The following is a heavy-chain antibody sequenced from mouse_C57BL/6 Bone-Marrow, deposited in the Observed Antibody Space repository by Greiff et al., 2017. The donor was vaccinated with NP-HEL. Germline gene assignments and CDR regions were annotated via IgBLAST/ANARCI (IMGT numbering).Heavy chain of an antibody. V-gene: IGHV1-80*01. CDR2: IYPGDGDT. CDR3: ASPYYYGSSYWYFDG. CDR1: GYAFSSYW. J-gene: IGHJ1*03. D-gene: IGHD1-1*01. Sequence: QVQLQQSGAERVKPGASVKISCKASGYAFSSYWMNWVKQRPGKGLEWIGQIYPGDGDTNYNGKFKGKATLTADKSSSTAYMQLSSLNSEDSAVYFCASPYYYGSSYWYFDGWGTGTTVTVSS.